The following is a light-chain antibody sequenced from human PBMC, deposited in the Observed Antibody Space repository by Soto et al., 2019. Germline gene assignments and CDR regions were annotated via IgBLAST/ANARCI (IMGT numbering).Light chain of an antibody. CDR2: DVS. CDR1: SSDVGSYNV. V-gene: IGLV2-14*03. J-gene: IGLJ1*01. CDR3: SSYTRRSTYV. Sequence: QSALTQPASVSGSPGQSITIPCSGTSSDVGSYNVVSWYQQHPGKAPKLVIYDVSNRPSGVSPRFSGAKSGNTASLTIAGLQAEDEADYYCSSYTRRSTYVFGTGTQLTVL.